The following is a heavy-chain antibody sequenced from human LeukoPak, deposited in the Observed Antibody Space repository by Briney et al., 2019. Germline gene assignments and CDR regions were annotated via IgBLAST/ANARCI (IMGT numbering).Heavy chain of an antibody. D-gene: IGHD2-15*01. CDR3: ASGPLRYCSGGTCYPFDY. CDR2: IYYSGST. J-gene: IGHJ4*02. Sequence: PSETLSLTCTVSGGSISSYYWSWIRQPPGKGLEWIGYIYYSGSTNYNPSLKSRVTISVDTSKNQFSLKLSSVTAADTAVYYCASGPLRYCSGGTCYPFDYWGQGTLVTVSS. CDR1: GGSISSYY. V-gene: IGHV4-59*01.